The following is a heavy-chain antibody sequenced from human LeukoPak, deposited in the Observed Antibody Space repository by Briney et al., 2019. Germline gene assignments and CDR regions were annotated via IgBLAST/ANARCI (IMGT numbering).Heavy chain of an antibody. D-gene: IGHD3-3*01. J-gene: IGHJ5*02. CDR1: GGSISSGDYY. CDR3: ARDFWSGYSDSGFDP. Sequence: SETLSLTCTVSGGSISSGDYYWSRIRQPPGKGLEWIGYIYYSGSTYYNPSLKSRVTISVDTSKNQFSLKLSSVTAADTAVYYCARDFWSGYSDSGFDPWGQGTLVTVSS. V-gene: IGHV4-30-4*02. CDR2: IYYSGST.